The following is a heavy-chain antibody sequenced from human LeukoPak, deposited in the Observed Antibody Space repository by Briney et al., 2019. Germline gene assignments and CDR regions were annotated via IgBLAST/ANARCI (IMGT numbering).Heavy chain of an antibody. Sequence: SETLSLTCTVSGGSISSSSYSWGWIRQPPGKGLEWIGSIYYSGSTNYNPSLKSRVTISVDTSKNQFSLKLSSVTAADTAVYYCARGRGRRVVAVYFDYWGQGTLVTVSS. CDR2: IYYSGST. V-gene: IGHV4-39*07. CDR1: GGSISSSSYS. J-gene: IGHJ4*02. D-gene: IGHD2-15*01. CDR3: ARGRGRRVVAVYFDY.